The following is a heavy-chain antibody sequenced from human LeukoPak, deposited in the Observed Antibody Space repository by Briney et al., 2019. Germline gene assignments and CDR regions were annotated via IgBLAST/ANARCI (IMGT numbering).Heavy chain of an antibody. CDR3: ASTKPEYYYDSSGYYS. J-gene: IGHJ4*02. CDR2: IYSGGST. V-gene: IGHV3-66*01. CDR1: GFTFSSYA. Sequence: GGSLRLACAASGFTFSSYAMSWVRQAPGKGLEWVSVIYSGGSTYYADSVKGRFTISRDNSKNTLYLQMNSLRAEDTAVYYCASTKPEYYYDSSGYYSWGQGTLVTVSS. D-gene: IGHD3-22*01.